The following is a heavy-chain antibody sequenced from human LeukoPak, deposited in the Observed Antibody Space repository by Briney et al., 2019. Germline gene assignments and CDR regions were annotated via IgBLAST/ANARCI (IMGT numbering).Heavy chain of an antibody. D-gene: IGHD2-2*01. CDR3: ARGPGAFDI. CDR1: GFMFSSYW. CDR2: INSDGSST. V-gene: IGHV3-74*01. J-gene: IGHJ3*02. Sequence: GGSLRLSCVASGFMFSSYWMNWVRHAPGKGLVWVSRINSDGSSTSYADSVKGRFTISRDNAKNTLFLQINSLRAEDTAVYYCARGPGAFDIWGQGTMVTVSS.